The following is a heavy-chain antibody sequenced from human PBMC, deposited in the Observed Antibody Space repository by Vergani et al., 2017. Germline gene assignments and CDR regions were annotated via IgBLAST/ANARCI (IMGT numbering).Heavy chain of an antibody. CDR3: ATVHLGRGFGSGWYGGAFDI. J-gene: IGHJ3*02. CDR2: FDPEDGET. CDR1: GYTFTELS. V-gene: IGHV1-24*01. D-gene: IGHD6-19*01. Sequence: QVQLVQSGAEVKKPGASVKVSCKASGYTFTELSMHWVRQAPGKGLEWMGGFDPEDGETIYAQKFQGRVTMTEDTSTDTAYMELSSLRSEDTAVYYCATVHLGRGFGSGWYGGAFDIWGQGTMVTVSS.